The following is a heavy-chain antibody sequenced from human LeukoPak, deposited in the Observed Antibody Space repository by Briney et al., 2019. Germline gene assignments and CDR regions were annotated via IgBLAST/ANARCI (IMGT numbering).Heavy chain of an antibody. CDR1: GFTFSSYA. CDR3: ARVDSSSWSTGNY. CDR2: ISYDGSNK. Sequence: PGGSLRLSCAASGFTFSSYAMSWVRQAPGKGLEWVAVISYDGSNKYYADSVKGRFTISRDNSKNTLYLQMNSLRAEDTAVYYCARVDSSSWSTGNYWGQGTLVTVSS. V-gene: IGHV3-30-3*01. D-gene: IGHD6-13*01. J-gene: IGHJ4*02.